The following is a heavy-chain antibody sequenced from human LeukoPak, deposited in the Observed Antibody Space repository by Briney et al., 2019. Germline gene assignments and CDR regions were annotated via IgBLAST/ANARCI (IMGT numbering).Heavy chain of an antibody. J-gene: IGHJ4*02. CDR3: AKDRYSGTYSPGDY. CDR2: ISYDGSNK. V-gene: IGHV3-30*18. D-gene: IGHD1-26*01. Sequence: GGSLRLSCAASGNYWMHWVRQAPGKGLEWVAVISYDGSNKYDADSVKGRFTISRDNSKNTLYLQMNSLRAEDTAMYYCAKDRYSGTYSPGDYWGQGTLVTVSS. CDR1: GNYW.